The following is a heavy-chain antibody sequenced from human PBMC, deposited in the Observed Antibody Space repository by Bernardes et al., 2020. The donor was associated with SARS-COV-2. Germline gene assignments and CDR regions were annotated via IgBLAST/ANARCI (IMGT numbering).Heavy chain of an antibody. CDR1: GFSFGSYA. V-gene: IGHV3-23*01. D-gene: IGHD3-10*02. J-gene: IGHJ6*02. Sequence: GGSLRLSCAASGFSFGSYAMSWVRRAPGKGLEWVSAISGGGLSTYYGDSVKGRFTISRDNSKNTLYLQMNTLRAEDTAIYYCAKNNLRSGTYYYGMDVWGQGTTVTVSS. CDR2: ISGGGLST. CDR3: AKNNLRSGTYYYGMDV.